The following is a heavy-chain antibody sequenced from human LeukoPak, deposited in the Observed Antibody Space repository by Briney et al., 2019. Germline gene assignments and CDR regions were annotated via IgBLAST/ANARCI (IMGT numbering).Heavy chain of an antibody. Sequence: GASVKVSCKVSGYTLTELSMHWVRQAPGKGLEGMGGFDPEDGETIYAQKFQGRVTMTEDTSTDTAYMELSSLRSEDTAVYYCATKSRYSSSLSWFDPWGQGTLVTVSS. J-gene: IGHJ5*02. CDR3: ATKSRYSSSLSWFDP. CDR1: GYTLTELS. D-gene: IGHD6-13*01. V-gene: IGHV1-24*01. CDR2: FDPEDGET.